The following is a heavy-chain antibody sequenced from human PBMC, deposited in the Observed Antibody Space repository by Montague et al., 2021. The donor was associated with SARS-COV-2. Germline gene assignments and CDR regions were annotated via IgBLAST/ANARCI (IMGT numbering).Heavy chain of an antibody. CDR2: ICHGGST. CDR1: HYSITYAYY. CDR3: AGTSQYCDTTSCYLPNAIDV. Sequence: SETLSLTCTVSHYSITYAYYCGWVRQPPGKGLEWIGNICHGGSTYYNPSLQSRVTISVDTSKNQFSLKLTSVTAADTAVYYCAGTSQYCDTTSCYLPNAIDVWGQGTTVTVSS. V-gene: IGHV4-38-2*02. J-gene: IGHJ6*02. D-gene: IGHD2-2*01.